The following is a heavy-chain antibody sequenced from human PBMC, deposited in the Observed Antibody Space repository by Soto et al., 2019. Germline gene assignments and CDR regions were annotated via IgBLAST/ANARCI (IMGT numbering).Heavy chain of an antibody. CDR3: ARHGGFNLQY. CDR2: IYHNVNT. CDR1: GGSISGGTW. V-gene: IGHV4-4*02. J-gene: IGHJ4*02. Sequence: QVQLQESGPGLVKPSETLSLTCAVSGGSISGGTWWSWVRQPPGKGLEWIGEIYHNVNTEYNPSLESRVTISADKSKTQFALRMNSVTAADTAVYYCARHGGFNLQYWGQGALVTVSS. D-gene: IGHD3-10*01.